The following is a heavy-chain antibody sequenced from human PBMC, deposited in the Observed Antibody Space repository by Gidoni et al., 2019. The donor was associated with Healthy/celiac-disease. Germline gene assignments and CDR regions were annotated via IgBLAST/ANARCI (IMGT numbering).Heavy chain of an antibody. J-gene: IGHJ6*02. CDR3: AKGSTYPPYLYYYGMDV. Sequence: EVQLLESVGCLVQPGGSLTRSCAASGFTFSSYAMSGVRQAPGKGLEWVSAISGSGGSTYYADSVKGRFTISRDNSKNTLYLQMNSLRAEDTAVYYCAKGSTYPPYLYYYGMDVWGQGTTVTVSS. V-gene: IGHV3-23*01. CDR1: GFTFSSYA. CDR2: ISGSGGST.